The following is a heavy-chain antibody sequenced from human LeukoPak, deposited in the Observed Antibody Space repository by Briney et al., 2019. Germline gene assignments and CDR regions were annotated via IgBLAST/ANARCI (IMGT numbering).Heavy chain of an antibody. CDR2: IYYSGST. Sequence: SQTLSLTCTVSGGSISSGGYYWTWIRQHPGKGLEWIGYIYYSGSTYYNPSLKSRVTISVDTSKNQFSLRLSSVTAADTAVYYCALGYCGGGSCYAREYFQHWGQGTLVTVSS. J-gene: IGHJ1*01. D-gene: IGHD2-15*01. CDR3: ALGYCGGGSCYAREYFQH. V-gene: IGHV4-31*03. CDR1: GGSISSGGYY.